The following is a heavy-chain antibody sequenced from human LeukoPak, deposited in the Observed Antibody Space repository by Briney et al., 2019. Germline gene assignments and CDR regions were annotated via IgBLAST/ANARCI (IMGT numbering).Heavy chain of an antibody. CDR3: SRENGALSPFGY. D-gene: IGHD2-8*01. Sequence: SGTLSLTCGVSGGSISNTNWWSWVRQPPGQGLEWIGEISLSGLTNYNPSLKSRVTVSLDKSKNHLSLNLTSMTAADTAVYYCSRENGALSPFGYWGQGTLVTVPS. V-gene: IGHV4-4*02. CDR1: GGSISNTNW. CDR2: ISLSGLT. J-gene: IGHJ4*02.